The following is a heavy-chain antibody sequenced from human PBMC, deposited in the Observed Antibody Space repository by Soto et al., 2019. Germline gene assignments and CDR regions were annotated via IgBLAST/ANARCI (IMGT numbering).Heavy chain of an antibody. D-gene: IGHD2-2*01. CDR2: ISSFNGT. CDR1: GFVFSSYG. Sequence: QGQLVQSGAEVKKSGAAVKVSCKASGFVFSSYGINWVRQAPGQGLEWMGWISSFNGTKYAQKFQGRVTMTTDTPTTTAYLELRGLKSNNTAVYYCARDLRGFCTSANCYGDFNYGGQGTLITVSS. J-gene: IGHJ4*02. CDR3: ARDLRGFCTSANCYGDFNY. V-gene: IGHV1-18*04.